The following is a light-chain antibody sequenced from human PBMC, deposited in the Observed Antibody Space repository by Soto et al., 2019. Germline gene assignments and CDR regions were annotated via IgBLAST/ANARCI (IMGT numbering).Light chain of an antibody. Sequence: DIVMTQSPGTLSLSPGERATLSCMASQSVSSSYLAWYQQKPGQAPRLLIYGASSRATGIPDRFSGTGSGTDFTLTISRLEPEDFAVYYCQQYDSLPKTFGQGTKVDIK. J-gene: IGKJ1*01. CDR1: QSVSSSY. CDR3: QQYDSLPKT. CDR2: GAS. V-gene: IGKV3-20*01.